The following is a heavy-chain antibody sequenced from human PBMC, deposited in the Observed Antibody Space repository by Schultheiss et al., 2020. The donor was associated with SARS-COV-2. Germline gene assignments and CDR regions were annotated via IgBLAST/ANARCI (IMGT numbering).Heavy chain of an antibody. Sequence: GGSLRLSCAASGFTISSSYMSWVRQAPGKGLEWVSVLYSGGATYSAKSVKGRFTISRDNSKNTLYLQMNSLRAEDTAVYYCANWLATISPFDYWGQGTLVTVSS. CDR1: GFTISSSY. V-gene: IGHV3-53*01. CDR2: LYSGGAT. CDR3: ANWLATISPFDY. J-gene: IGHJ4*02. D-gene: IGHD5-24*01.